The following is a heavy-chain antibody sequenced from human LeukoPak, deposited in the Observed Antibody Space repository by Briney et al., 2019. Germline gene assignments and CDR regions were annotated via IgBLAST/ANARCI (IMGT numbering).Heavy chain of an antibody. D-gene: IGHD1-26*01. V-gene: IGHV1-8*01. Sequence: ASVKVSCKASGYTFTSYDINWVRQATGQGLEWMGWMNPNSGNTGYAQKFQGRVTMTRNTSISTAYMELSSLRSEDTAVYYCARALSSGSCSYYYYYGMDVWGQGTTVTVSS. J-gene: IGHJ6*02. CDR3: ARALSSGSCSYYYYYGMDV. CDR2: MNPNSGNT. CDR1: GYTFTSYD.